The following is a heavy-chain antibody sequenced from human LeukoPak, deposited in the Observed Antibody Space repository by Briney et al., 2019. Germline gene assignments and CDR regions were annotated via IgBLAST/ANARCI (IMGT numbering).Heavy chain of an antibody. J-gene: IGHJ5*02. CDR3: ARDWNTRNWNYWFDP. CDR1: GFTFSDHW. V-gene: IGHV3-7*01. D-gene: IGHD1-7*01. CDR2: IKPDGSEK. Sequence: HPGGSLRLSCGCSGFTFSDHWMSWVRQAPGKGLEWVANIKPDGSEKNYVGSVKGRFTTSRDNAKNSLYLEMNSLRAEDTAVYYCARDWNTRNWNYWFDPWGQGTLVTVSS.